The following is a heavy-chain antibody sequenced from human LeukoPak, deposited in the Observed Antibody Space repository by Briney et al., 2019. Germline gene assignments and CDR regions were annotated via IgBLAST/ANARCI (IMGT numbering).Heavy chain of an antibody. CDR2: ISAYNGNT. D-gene: IGHD3-3*01. J-gene: IGHJ6*03. V-gene: IGHV1-18*01. CDR3: AFWECDFWSGYLADYYYMDV. Sequence: ASVKVSCKASGYIFTSYDISWVRQAPGQGLEWMGWISAYNGNTNYAQKLQGRVTMTTDTSTSTAYMELRSLRSDDTAVYYCAFWECDFWSGYLADYYYMDVWGKGTTVTVSS. CDR1: GYIFTSYD.